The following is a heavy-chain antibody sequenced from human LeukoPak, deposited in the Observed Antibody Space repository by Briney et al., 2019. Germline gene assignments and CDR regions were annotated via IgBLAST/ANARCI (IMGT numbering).Heavy chain of an antibody. CDR3: ARDSSSYYFDY. CDR1: GFSVTSNH. V-gene: IGHV3-66*01. D-gene: IGHD6-6*01. J-gene: IGHJ4*02. CDR2: IYTGGTT. Sequence: GGSPRLSCAASGFSVTSNHMNWVRQAPGKGLEWVSIIYTGGTTHYADSLNDRFTISRDDSINTLYLQMNSLRAEDTAVYYCARDSSSYYFDYWGQGTLVAVST.